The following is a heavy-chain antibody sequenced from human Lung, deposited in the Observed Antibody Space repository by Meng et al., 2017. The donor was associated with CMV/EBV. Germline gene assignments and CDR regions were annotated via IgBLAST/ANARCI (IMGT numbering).Heavy chain of an antibody. V-gene: IGHV4-4*07. D-gene: IGHD5-18*01. J-gene: IGHJ4*02. CDR1: GGSISSYY. CDR2: IYTSGST. CDR3: ARALKPDGYSYGYYFDY. Sequence: SETLSLXXTVSGGSISSYYWSWIRQPAGKGLEWIGRIYTSGSTNYNPSFKSRVTISVDRSKNQFSLKLSSVTAADTAVYYCARALKPDGYSYGYYFDYLGQGTXVTVAS.